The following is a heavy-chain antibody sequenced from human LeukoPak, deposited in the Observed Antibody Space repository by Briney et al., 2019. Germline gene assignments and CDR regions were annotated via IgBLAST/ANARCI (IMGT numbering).Heavy chain of an antibody. CDR2: MHYSVIS. Sequence: PSETLSLTCTVSGGSVSISGYDWGWIRQSRGRGLEWIGSMHYSVISQYTPPLHSRVTISADTSKPPFSLNLTSVTSAATALYYCARHSSSSGWFDPSGHGTLFTASS. CDR1: GGSVSISGYD. V-gene: IGHV4-39*01. D-gene: IGHD6-6*01. J-gene: IGHJ5*02. CDR3: ARHSSSSGWFDP.